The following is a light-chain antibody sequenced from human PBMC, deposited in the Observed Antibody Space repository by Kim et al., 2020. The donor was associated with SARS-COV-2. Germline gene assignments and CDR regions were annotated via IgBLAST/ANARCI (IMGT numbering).Light chain of an antibody. Sequence: YRGERATLSCRASQSVSSNYLAWYQQKPGQAPRLLIYGASSRATGIPDRFSGSGSGTDFTLTISRLEPEDFAVYYCQQYGSSLYTFGQGTKLEI. CDR1: QSVSSNY. CDR2: GAS. V-gene: IGKV3-20*01. CDR3: QQYGSSLYT. J-gene: IGKJ2*01.